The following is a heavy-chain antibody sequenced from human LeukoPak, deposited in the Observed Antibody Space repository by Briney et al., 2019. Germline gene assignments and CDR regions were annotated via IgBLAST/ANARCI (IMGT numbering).Heavy chain of an antibody. Sequence: SQTLSLTCAISGDSVSSYSAAWSWIRQSPSRGLEWLGRTYYRSKWYNDYAVSVKSRIAINPDTSKNQFSLQLTSVTPEDTAVYYRASSGGHDAFDIWGQGTMVTVSS. CDR1: GDSVSSYSAA. CDR3: ASSGGHDAFDI. CDR2: TYYRSKWYN. V-gene: IGHV6-1*01. J-gene: IGHJ3*02. D-gene: IGHD4-23*01.